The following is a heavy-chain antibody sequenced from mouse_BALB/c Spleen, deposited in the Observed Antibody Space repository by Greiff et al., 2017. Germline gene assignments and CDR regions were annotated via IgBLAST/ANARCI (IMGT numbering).Heavy chain of an antibody. CDR1: GYTFTDYN. Sequence: EVQLQQSGPELVKPGASVKIPCKASGYTFTDYNMDWVKQSHGKSLEWIGDINPNNGGTIYNQKFKGKATLTVDKSSSTAYMELRSLTSEDTAVYYCARGYYGSSYVDAMDYWGQGTSVTVSS. J-gene: IGHJ4*01. V-gene: IGHV1-18*01. CDR2: INPNNGGT. D-gene: IGHD1-1*01. CDR3: ARGYYGSSYVDAMDY.